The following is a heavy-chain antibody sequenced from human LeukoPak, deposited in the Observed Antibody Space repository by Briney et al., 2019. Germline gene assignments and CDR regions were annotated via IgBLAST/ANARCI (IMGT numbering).Heavy chain of an antibody. CDR3: AKPYCSSTSCYCRLDAFDI. D-gene: IGHD2-2*01. Sequence: GGSLRLSCAASGFTFSSYWMSWVRQAPWKGLEWVANIKLDGSEKYYVDSVKGRFTISRDNAKNSLYLQMNSLRAEDTAVYYCAKPYCSSTSCYCRLDAFDIWGQGTMVTVSS. CDR2: IKLDGSEK. CDR1: GFTFSSYW. J-gene: IGHJ3*02. V-gene: IGHV3-7*01.